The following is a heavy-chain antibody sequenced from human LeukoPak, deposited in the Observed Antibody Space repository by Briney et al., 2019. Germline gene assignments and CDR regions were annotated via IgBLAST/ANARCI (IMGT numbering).Heavy chain of an antibody. D-gene: IGHD4-11*01. CDR1: GGSFSGYY. CDR3: ARAQTTVTTAGVYYYGMDV. J-gene: IGHJ6*02. Sequence: SETLSLTCAVYGGSFSGYYWSWIRQPPGKGLEWIGEINHSGSTNYNPSLKSRVTISVDTSKNQFSLKLSSVTAADTAVYYCARAQTTVTTAGVYYYGMDVWGQGTTVTVSS. V-gene: IGHV4-34*01. CDR2: INHSGST.